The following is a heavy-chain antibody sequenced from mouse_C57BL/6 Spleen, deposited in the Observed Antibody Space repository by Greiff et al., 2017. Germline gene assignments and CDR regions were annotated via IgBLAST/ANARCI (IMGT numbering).Heavy chain of an antibody. D-gene: IGHD1-1*01. V-gene: IGHV2-9-1*01. CDR3: ARGATVVATWYFDV. Sequence: VKLMESGPGLVAPSQSLSITCTVSGFSLTSYAISWVRQPPGKGLEWLGVIWTGGGTNYNSALKSRLSISKDNSKSQVFLKMNSLQTDDTARYYCARGATVVATWYFDVWGTGTTVTVSS. J-gene: IGHJ1*03. CDR1: GFSLTSYA. CDR2: IWTGGGT.